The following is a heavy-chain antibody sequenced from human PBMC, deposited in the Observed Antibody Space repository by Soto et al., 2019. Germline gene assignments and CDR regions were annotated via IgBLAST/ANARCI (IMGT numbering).Heavy chain of an antibody. D-gene: IGHD1-1*01. CDR1: GGSISTSNC. CDR2: VYHNGST. CDR3: ARSSTSGTRVDY. Sequence: QVQLQESGPGLVKPSGTLSLTCAVSGGSISTSNCWRWVRQPPGKGLEWIGEVYHNGSTNYTPSLKSRIARYGHKYKNHSSLKFNSVTAAATAVSDCARSSTSGTRVDYLGQGSLVTVAS. J-gene: IGHJ4*02. V-gene: IGHV4-4*02.